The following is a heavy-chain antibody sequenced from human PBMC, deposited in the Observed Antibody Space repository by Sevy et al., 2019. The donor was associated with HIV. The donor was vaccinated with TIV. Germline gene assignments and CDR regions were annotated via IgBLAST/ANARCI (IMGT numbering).Heavy chain of an antibody. Sequence: ASVKVSCKASGYTFTGYYMHWVRQATGQGLEWMGWINPNSGGTNYAQKFQGRVTMTRDTSISTAYMELSRLRSDDTAVYYCARERVYCSGGSCKPGGWFDPWGQGTLVTVSS. CDR3: ARERVYCSGGSCKPGGWFDP. J-gene: IGHJ5*02. CDR2: INPNSGGT. D-gene: IGHD2-15*01. V-gene: IGHV1-2*02. CDR1: GYTFTGYY.